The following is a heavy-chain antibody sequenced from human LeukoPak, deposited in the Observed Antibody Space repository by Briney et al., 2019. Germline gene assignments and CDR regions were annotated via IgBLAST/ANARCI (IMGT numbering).Heavy chain of an antibody. V-gene: IGHV3-43D*03. CDR2: ISWDGGST. CDR1: GFTFDDYA. Sequence: GGSLRLSCAASGFTFDDYAMHWVRQAPGKGLEWVSLISWDGGSTYYADSVKGRFTISRDNSKNSLYLQMNSLRAEDTALYYCAKASHLGYCSGGSCYSLDYWGQGTLVTVSS. CDR3: AKASHLGYCSGGSCYSLDY. D-gene: IGHD2-15*01. J-gene: IGHJ4*02.